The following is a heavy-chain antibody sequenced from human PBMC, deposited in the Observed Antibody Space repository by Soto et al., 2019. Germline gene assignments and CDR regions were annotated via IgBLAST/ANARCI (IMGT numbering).Heavy chain of an antibody. V-gene: IGHV2-5*02. J-gene: IGHJ4*02. D-gene: IGHD2-21*02. Sequence: QITLKASGPTLVKPTQTLTLTCTFSGFSLSTSVVGVGWIRQPTGKALEWLALIYWDDDKRYSPSVKSRLTITKDTSKNQVVLTMTNMEPVDTATYYCAHTAVVTLDYWGQGTMVTVSS. CDR2: IYWDDDK. CDR3: AHTAVVTLDY. CDR1: GFSLSTSVVG.